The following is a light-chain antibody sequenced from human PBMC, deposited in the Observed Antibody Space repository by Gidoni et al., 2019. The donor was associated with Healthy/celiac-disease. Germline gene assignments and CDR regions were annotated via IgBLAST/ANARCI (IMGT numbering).Light chain of an antibody. Sequence: EIVLTQSPGTLSLSPGERATLSCRASQRVSSSYLAWYQQKPGQAPRLLIYGASSRATGIPDRVRGRGSGTDGTLTISRLEPEDFAGDYCQQYGSGFGGGTKGESK. V-gene: IGKV3-20*01. CDR2: GAS. CDR1: QRVSSSY. CDR3: QQYGSG. J-gene: IGKJ4*01.